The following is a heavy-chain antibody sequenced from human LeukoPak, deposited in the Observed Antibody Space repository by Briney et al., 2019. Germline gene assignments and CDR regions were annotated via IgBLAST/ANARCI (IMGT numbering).Heavy chain of an antibody. V-gene: IGHV3-23*01. CDR2: IIGSGGST. Sequence: QAGGSLRLSCAASGFTFSSYAMSWVRQAPGKGLEWVSAIIGSGGSTYYADSVKGRFTISRDNSKNTLYLQMNSLRAEDTAVYYCAKDPSIAAAGPDYWGQGTLVTVSS. D-gene: IGHD6-25*01. CDR3: AKDPSIAAAGPDY. CDR1: GFTFSSYA. J-gene: IGHJ4*02.